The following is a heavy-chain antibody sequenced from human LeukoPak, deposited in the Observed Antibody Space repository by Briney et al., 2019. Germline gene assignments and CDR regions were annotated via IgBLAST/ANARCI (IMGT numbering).Heavy chain of an antibody. CDR2: INPNSGGT. J-gene: IGHJ6*02. CDR3: ARAYHPDIVVVPAAVYYYYGMDV. V-gene: IGHV1-2*02. CDR1: GYTFTGYY. D-gene: IGHD2-2*01. Sequence: ASVKVSCKASGYTFTGYYMHWVRQAPGQGLEWMGWINPNSGGTNYAQKFQGRVTVTRDTSISTAYMELSRLRSDDTAVYYCARAYHPDIVVVPAAVYYYYGMDVWGQGTTVTVSS.